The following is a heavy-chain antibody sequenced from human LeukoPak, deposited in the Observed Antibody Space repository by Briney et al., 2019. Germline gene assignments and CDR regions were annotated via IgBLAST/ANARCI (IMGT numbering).Heavy chain of an antibody. Sequence: SQPLSLACAISGDSVSSNSATWNWIRQSPSRGLEWLGRTYYRSTWNNDYATSVKSRITITPDTSKNLFSLQLNSVTPEDTAVYYCARISAAAADSWGQGTLVTVSS. CDR1: GDSVSSNSAT. CDR3: ARISAAAADS. D-gene: IGHD6-13*01. J-gene: IGHJ4*02. CDR2: TYYRSTWNN. V-gene: IGHV6-1*01.